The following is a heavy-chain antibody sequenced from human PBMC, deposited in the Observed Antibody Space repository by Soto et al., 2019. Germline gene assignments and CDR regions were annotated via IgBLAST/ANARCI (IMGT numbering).Heavy chain of an antibody. D-gene: IGHD3-22*01. CDR2: VNHIGIT. J-gene: IGHJ4*02. Sequence: SETLSLTCGFSVVSFSGFFWTCIRHPPGKCLEWIGEVNHIGITNYNPSLRSRLNLSIDTAKKQFSLKLTSVTAADTAVHYCARATQFFYDSRGYSKNFDFWGQGTLVTVSS. V-gene: IGHV4-34*01. CDR3: ARATQFFYDSRGYSKNFDF. CDR1: VVSFSGFF.